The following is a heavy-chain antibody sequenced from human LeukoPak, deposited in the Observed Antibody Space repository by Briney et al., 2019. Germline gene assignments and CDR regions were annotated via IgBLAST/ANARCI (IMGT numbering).Heavy chain of an antibody. CDR3: ARDPSGKGAFDY. CDR1: GFTFSSYA. CDR2: ISYDGSNK. Sequence: GRSLRLSCAASGFTFSSYAMQWVRQAPGKGLEWVAVISYDGSNKYYADSVKGRFTISRDNSKNTLYLQMNSLRAEDTAVYYCARDPSGKGAFDYWGQGTLVTVSS. J-gene: IGHJ4*02. V-gene: IGHV3-30*01. D-gene: IGHD3-10*01.